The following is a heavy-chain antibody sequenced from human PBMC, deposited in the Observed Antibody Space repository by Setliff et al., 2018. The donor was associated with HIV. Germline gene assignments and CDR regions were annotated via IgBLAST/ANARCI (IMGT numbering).Heavy chain of an antibody. J-gene: IGHJ6*03. CDR3: ARDRRGYYYGSGSCYMDV. V-gene: IGHV4-34*01. Sequence: SETLSLTCAVYGGSFSGYNWNWIRQPPGKGLEWIGEINHSGRIDHNPSLKSRVTISGDTSKNQFSLKLSSVTAADTAVYYCARDRRGYYYGSGSCYMDVWGTGTTVTVSS. CDR1: GGSFSGYN. CDR2: INHSGRI. D-gene: IGHD3-10*01.